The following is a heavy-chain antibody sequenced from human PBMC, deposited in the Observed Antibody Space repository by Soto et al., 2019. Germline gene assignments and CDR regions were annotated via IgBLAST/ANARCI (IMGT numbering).Heavy chain of an antibody. J-gene: IGHJ5*02. CDR2: INPNSGGT. V-gene: IGHV1-2*02. CDR1: GYTFTGYY. CDR3: ARVDCSGGSCYSEAYWFDP. D-gene: IGHD2-15*01. Sequence: QVQLVQSGAEVKKPGASVKVSCKASGYTFTGYYMHWVRQAPGQGLEWMGWINPNSGGTNYAQKFQGRVTMTRDTSISTADMELSRLRSDDTAVYYCARVDCSGGSCYSEAYWFDPWGQGTLVTVSS.